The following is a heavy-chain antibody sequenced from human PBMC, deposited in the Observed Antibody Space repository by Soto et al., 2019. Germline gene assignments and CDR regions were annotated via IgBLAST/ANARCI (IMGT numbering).Heavy chain of an antibody. V-gene: IGHV3-13*04. J-gene: IGHJ2*01. D-gene: IGHD4-17*01. CDR2: IGTAGDT. Sequence: EVQLLESGGGLVQPGGSLRLSCAASGFTFSSYDMHWVGQATGKGLEWVSAIGTAGDTYYPGSVKGRFTISRENAKNSLYLQMNSLRAGDTAVYYCARDAGDDYWYFDLWGRGTLVTVSS. CDR3: ARDAGDDYWYFDL. CDR1: GFTFSSYD.